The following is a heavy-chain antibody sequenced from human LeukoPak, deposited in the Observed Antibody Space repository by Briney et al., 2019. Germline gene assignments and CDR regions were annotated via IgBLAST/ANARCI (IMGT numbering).Heavy chain of an antibody. D-gene: IGHD2-2*01. CDR1: GFTFSSYE. J-gene: IGHJ5*02. Sequence: GGSLRLSCAASGFTFSSYEMNWVLQAPGKGLEWVSYISSSGSTIFYVDSVKGRFTISRDNAKNSLYLQMSSLRAEDTAVYYCARDRVPAAYNNWFDPWGQGTLVTVSS. CDR2: ISSSGSTI. V-gene: IGHV3-48*03. CDR3: ARDRVPAAYNNWFDP.